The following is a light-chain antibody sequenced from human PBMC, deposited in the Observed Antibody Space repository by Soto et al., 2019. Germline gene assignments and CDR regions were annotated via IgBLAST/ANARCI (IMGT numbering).Light chain of an antibody. CDR3: QQYNKWPIT. V-gene: IGKV3D-15*01. J-gene: IGKJ5*01. CDR2: DAS. Sequence: IVLTQSPDTLSLSPGERATLSCRASQSVSTYLVWYQQKPGQAPRLLIYDASNRAPGIPARFSGSGSGTEFTLTITSLQSEDFAVYYCQQYNKWPITFGQGTRLEIK. CDR1: QSVSTY.